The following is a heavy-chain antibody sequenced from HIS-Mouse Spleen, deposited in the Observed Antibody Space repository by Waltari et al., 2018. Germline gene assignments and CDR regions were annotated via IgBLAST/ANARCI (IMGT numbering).Heavy chain of an antibody. CDR1: GFTFRSYS. D-gene: IGHD1-26*01. J-gene: IGHJ4*02. Sequence: EVQLVESGGGLVKPGGSLRLSCAASGFTFRSYSMNWVRQAPGKGLEWVSSISSSSYIYYADSVKGRFTISRDNAKNSLYLQMNSLRAEDTAVYYCARGPDSGSSLSPDYWGQGTLVTVSS. CDR2: ISSSSYI. V-gene: IGHV3-21*01. CDR3: ARGPDSGSSLSPDY.